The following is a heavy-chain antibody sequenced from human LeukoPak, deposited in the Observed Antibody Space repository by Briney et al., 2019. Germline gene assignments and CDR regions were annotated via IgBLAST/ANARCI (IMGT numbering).Heavy chain of an antibody. D-gene: IGHD5-12*01. CDR1: GFTFSSYS. V-gene: IGHV3-48*02. CDR2: ISNSGDTI. Sequence: GGSLRLSCAASGFTFSSYSMNWVRQAPGQGLEWVSYISNSGDTIYYADSVKGRFTISRDNAKNSLYLQMNSLRDEETAVYYCARAPAYDGYYFDYWGEGTLVTVSS. CDR3: ARAPAYDGYYFDY. J-gene: IGHJ4*02.